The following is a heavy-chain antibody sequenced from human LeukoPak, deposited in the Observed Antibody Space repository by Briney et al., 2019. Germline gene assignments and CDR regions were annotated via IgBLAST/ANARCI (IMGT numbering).Heavy chain of an antibody. J-gene: IGHJ4*02. CDR2: VTGSGTST. Sequence: GGTLRLSCAASGFTFSNYAMNWVRQAPGKGLEWVSEVTGSGTSTYYADSVKGRFTISRDNSKNTLFLQMNSLRAEDTAVYYCAKRMNWCSSGWYGANFDYWGQGTLVTVSS. CDR3: AKRMNWCSSGWYGANFDY. V-gene: IGHV3-23*01. CDR1: GFTFSNYA. D-gene: IGHD6-19*01.